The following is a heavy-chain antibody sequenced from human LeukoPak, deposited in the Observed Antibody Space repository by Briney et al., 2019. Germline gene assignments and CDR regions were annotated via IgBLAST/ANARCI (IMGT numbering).Heavy chain of an antibody. Sequence: GGSLRLSCAASGFSFSNYWMSWVRQAPGKGLEWVANIKQDGSEKYYVDSVKGRFTISRDNAKNSLYLQMNSLRAEDTAVYYCAREEGVATMFYFDCWGQGTLVTVSS. V-gene: IGHV3-7*01. CDR3: AREEGVATMFYFDC. D-gene: IGHD5-12*01. J-gene: IGHJ4*02. CDR1: GFSFSNYW. CDR2: IKQDGSEK.